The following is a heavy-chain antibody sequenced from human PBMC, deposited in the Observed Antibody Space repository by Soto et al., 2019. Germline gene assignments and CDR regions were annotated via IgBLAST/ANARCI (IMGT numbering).Heavy chain of an antibody. V-gene: IGHV4-59*08. CDR3: ARQGFGELHGLVDV. CDR1: AGPMLNYY. CDR2: MGYNGFT. J-gene: IGHJ6*02. D-gene: IGHD3-10*01. Sequence: SDTLSHTYSTSAGPMLNYYCSWVRQPRGQGLEWIGYMGYNGFTRYNPSLRSRVAISLDTAKNQFSLNLSSVTAADTALYYCARQGFGELHGLVDVWGQGITVTVSS.